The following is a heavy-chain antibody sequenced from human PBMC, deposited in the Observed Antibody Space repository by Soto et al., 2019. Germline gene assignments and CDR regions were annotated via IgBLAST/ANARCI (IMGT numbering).Heavy chain of an antibody. J-gene: IGHJ5*02. Sequence: QGQLVQSGAEVKKPGSSKKVSCKASGGTFSSYTISWVRQAPGQGLEWMGRIIPILGIANYAQKFQGRVTITADKSTSTAYMELSSLRSEDTAVYYCASGAGYNWFDPWGQGTLVTVSS. V-gene: IGHV1-69*02. CDR1: GGTFSSYT. CDR3: ASGAGYNWFDP. CDR2: IIPILGIA. D-gene: IGHD6-19*01.